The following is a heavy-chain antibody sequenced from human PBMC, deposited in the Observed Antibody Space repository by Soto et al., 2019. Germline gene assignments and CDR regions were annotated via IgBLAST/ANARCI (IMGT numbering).Heavy chain of an antibody. V-gene: IGHV3-15*01. CDR1: GFTFSNAW. CDR2: IKSKTDGGTT. CDR3: TPDIVVLVAEPDY. J-gene: IGHJ4*02. D-gene: IGHD2-15*01. Sequence: EVQLVESGGGLVKPGGSLRLSCAASGFTFSNAWMSWVRQAPGKGLEWVGRIKSKTDGGTTDYAAPVKGRFTISRDDSKNTLYLQMNSRKTDDTAVYYCTPDIVVLVAEPDYWGQGTLVTVSS.